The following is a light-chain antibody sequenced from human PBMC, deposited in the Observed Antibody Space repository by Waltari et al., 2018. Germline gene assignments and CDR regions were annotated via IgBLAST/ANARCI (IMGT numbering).Light chain of an antibody. Sequence: SNELTQPPSVSVSPGQTASITCSGDKLGDKYACWYQQKPGQSPVLGIYQDSKRPSGIPERFSGSNSGNTATLTISGTQAMDESDYYCQAWDSSMVVFGGGTKLTVL. CDR2: QDS. V-gene: IGLV3-1*01. CDR1: KLGDKY. J-gene: IGLJ2*01. CDR3: QAWDSSMVV.